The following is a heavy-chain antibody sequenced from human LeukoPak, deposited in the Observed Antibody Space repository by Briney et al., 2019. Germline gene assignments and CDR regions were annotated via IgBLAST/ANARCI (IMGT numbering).Heavy chain of an antibody. J-gene: IGHJ4*02. CDR3: ARGIIATRSKFDY. CDR2: IYYSGST. Sequence: PSETLSLTCTVSGGSISSYYWSWIRQPPGKGLEWIGYIYYSGSTNYNPSLKSRVTISVDTSKNQFSLKLRSVTAADTAVYYCARGIIATRSKFDYWGQGNLVTVSS. V-gene: IGHV4-59*08. D-gene: IGHD1/OR15-1a*01. CDR1: GGSISSYY.